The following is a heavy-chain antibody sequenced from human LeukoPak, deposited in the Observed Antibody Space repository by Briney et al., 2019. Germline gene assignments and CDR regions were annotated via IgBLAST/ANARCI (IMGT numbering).Heavy chain of an antibody. D-gene: IGHD6-13*01. Sequence: ASVKVSFKASGYTFTIYDINWVRQAPGQGLEWMGWMNPNSGNTGYAQKFQGRVTMTRNTSISTAYMELSSLRSEDTAVYYCARARTYSIAAAIGYWGQGTLVTVSS. CDR1: GYTFTIYD. J-gene: IGHJ4*02. CDR3: ARARTYSIAAAIGY. V-gene: IGHV1-8*01. CDR2: MNPNSGNT.